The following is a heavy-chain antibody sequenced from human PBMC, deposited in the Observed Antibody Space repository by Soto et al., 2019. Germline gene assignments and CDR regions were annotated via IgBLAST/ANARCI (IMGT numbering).Heavy chain of an antibody. V-gene: IGHV4-59*08. J-gene: IGHJ4*02. CDR3: ARQIYDFVWGTYRPIYFDY. Sequence: SETLSLTCTVSGGSISSYYWSWIRQPPGKGLEWIGYIYYSGSTNYNPSLKSRVTISVDTSKNQFSLKLRSVTAADTAVYYCARQIYDFVWGTYRPIYFDYWGQGTLVTVSS. D-gene: IGHD3-16*02. CDR1: GGSISSYY. CDR2: IYYSGST.